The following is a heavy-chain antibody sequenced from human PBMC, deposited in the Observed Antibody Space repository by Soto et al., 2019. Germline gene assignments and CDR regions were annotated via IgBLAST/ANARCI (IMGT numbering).Heavy chain of an antibody. V-gene: IGHV4-59*01. CDR2: IYYSGST. CDR3: ARGATIGAYYMDV. J-gene: IGHJ6*03. CDR1: GGSISSYY. Sequence: SETLSLTCTVSGGSISSYYWSWIRQPPGKGLEWIGYIYYSGSTNYNPSLKSRVTISVDTSKNQFSLKLSSVTAADTAVYYCARGATIGAYYMDVWGKGTTVTVSS. D-gene: IGHD5-12*01.